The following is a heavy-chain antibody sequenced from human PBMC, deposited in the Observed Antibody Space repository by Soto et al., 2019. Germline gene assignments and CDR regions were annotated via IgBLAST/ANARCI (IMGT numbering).Heavy chain of an antibody. CDR1: GGSFSGYY. CDR2: INHSGST. CDR3: ARGRGPYCISASCYSNWFDP. V-gene: IGHV4-34*01. J-gene: IGHJ5*02. D-gene: IGHD2-2*01. Sequence: PSETLSLTCAVYGGSFSGYYWTWIRQPPGTGLEWIGEINHSGSTNYNPSLKSRVTISVDTSKNQFSLKLTSVTAADTAVYYCARGRGPYCISASCYSNWFDPWGQGTLVTVSS.